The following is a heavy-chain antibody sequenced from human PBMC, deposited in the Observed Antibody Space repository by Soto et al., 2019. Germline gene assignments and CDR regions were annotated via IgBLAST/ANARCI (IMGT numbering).Heavy chain of an antibody. CDR3: AREKVGTTFFDN. CDR1: GFAISRGYY. D-gene: IGHD1-1*01. J-gene: IGHJ4*02. CDR2: IYPSVSS. Sequence: SETLSLTCSVSGFAISRGYYCSWVRQPPGKGLEWIGSIYPSVSSYHNPSLATRLRLSIDTSKNQFTLNLTSVTAADTALYFCAREKVGTTFFDNWGQGIQVTVSS. V-gene: IGHV4-38-2*02.